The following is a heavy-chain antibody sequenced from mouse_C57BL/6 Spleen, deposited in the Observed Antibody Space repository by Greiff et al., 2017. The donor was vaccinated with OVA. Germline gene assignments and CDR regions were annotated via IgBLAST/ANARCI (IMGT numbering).Heavy chain of an antibody. CDR3: TRETAQAFSLFAY. D-gene: IGHD3-2*02. J-gene: IGHJ3*01. V-gene: IGHV1-15*01. CDR1: GYTFTDYE. CDR2: IDPETGGT. Sequence: VQLQQSGAELVRPGASVTLSCKASGYTFTDYEMHWVKQTPVHGLEWIGAIDPETGGTAYNQKFKGQAILTADTSSSTAYMELRSLTSEDSAVYYCTRETAQAFSLFAYWGQGTLVTVSA.